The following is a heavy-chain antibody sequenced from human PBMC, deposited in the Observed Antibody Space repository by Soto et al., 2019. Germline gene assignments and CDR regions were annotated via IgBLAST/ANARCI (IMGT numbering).Heavy chain of an antibody. CDR1: GFTFSSYA. CDR2: ISGSGGST. D-gene: IGHD3-22*01. J-gene: IGHJ4*02. V-gene: IGHV3-23*01. Sequence: GGSLRLSCAASGFTFSSYAMSWVRQAPGKGLEWVSAISGSGGSTYYADSVKGRFTISRDNSKNTLYLQMNSLRAEDTAVYYCASMIVVVITEGGEDYWGQGTLVTVSS. CDR3: ASMIVVVITEGGEDY.